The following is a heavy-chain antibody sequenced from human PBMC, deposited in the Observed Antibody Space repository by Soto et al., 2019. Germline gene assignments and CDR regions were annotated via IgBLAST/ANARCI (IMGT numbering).Heavy chain of an antibody. Sequence: GGSLRLSCAASGFTFSSYGMHWVRQAPGKGLEWVAVISYDGSKKYYADSVKGRFTIFRDNPKNTLDLQMNSLRAEGTAVYYCAKADSSGYYGFDYWGQGALVTVSS. CDR2: ISYDGSKK. CDR3: AKADSSGYYGFDY. J-gene: IGHJ4*02. CDR1: GFTFSSYG. V-gene: IGHV3-30*18. D-gene: IGHD3-22*01.